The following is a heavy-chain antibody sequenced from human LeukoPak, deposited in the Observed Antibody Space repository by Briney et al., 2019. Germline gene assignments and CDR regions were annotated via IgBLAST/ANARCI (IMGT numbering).Heavy chain of an antibody. J-gene: IGHJ6*03. CDR1: GGSFSSGNYY. CDR2: MYTSGST. CDR3: ARVKDPGGYYYYYYMDV. D-gene: IGHD3-16*01. V-gene: IGHV4-61*09. Sequence: TLSLTCTVSGGSFSSGNYYWNWIRQPAGKGLEWIGHMYTSGSTNYNPSLKSRVTISVDTSKNQFSLKLSSVTAADTAMYYCARVKDPGGYYYYYYMDVWGKGTTVTVSS.